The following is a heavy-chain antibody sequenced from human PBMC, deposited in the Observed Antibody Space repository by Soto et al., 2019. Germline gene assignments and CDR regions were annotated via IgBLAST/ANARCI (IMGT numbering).Heavy chain of an antibody. D-gene: IGHD4-17*01. Sequence: VGSLRLSCAASGFTFSDYYMTWTRQAPGKGLEWVSYISGSSDRIKYADSVRGRFTISRDNAKNSLYLQMNSLRAEDTGVYYCARGGKPTLEYYYGMDVWGQGTTVTVSS. V-gene: IGHV3-11*06. J-gene: IGHJ6*02. CDR3: ARGGKPTLEYYYGMDV. CDR1: GFTFSDYY. CDR2: ISGSSDRI.